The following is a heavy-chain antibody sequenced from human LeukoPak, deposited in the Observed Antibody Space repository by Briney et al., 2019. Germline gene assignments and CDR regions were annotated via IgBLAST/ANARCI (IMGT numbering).Heavy chain of an antibody. V-gene: IGHV4-34*01. CDR1: GGSSSGYY. CDR3: ARAYYYDSSGYYYGGYNWFDP. CDR2: INHSGST. Sequence: PSETLSLTCAVYGGSSSGYYWSWIRQPPGKGLEWIGEINHSGSTNYNPSLKSRVTISVDTSKNQFSLKLSSVTAADTAVYYCARAYYYDSSGYYYGGYNWFDPWGQGTLVTVSS. J-gene: IGHJ5*02. D-gene: IGHD3-22*01.